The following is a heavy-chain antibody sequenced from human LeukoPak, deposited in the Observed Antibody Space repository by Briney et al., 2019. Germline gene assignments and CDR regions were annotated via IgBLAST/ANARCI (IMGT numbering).Heavy chain of an antibody. Sequence: PGGSLRLSCAASGFTFSNYAMSWVRQAPGKGLEWVSGMSGSGGSTYYVDSVKGRFTISRNNAKNTLFLELNNLRVEDTAVYYCARDIQDYGAKDYWGQGTLVTVSS. CDR2: MSGSGGST. D-gene: IGHD4-23*01. V-gene: IGHV3-23*01. CDR3: ARDIQDYGAKDY. J-gene: IGHJ4*02. CDR1: GFTFSNYA.